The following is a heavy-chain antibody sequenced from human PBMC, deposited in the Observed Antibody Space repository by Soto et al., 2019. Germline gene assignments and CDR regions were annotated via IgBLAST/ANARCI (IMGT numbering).Heavy chain of an antibody. V-gene: IGHV3-7*01. D-gene: IGHD1-20*01. J-gene: IGHJ6*02. CDR2: IKPDGSEQ. Sequence: CGSLRLSCAASEFTFDKYYMTWVRQAPGKGPEWVANIKPDGSEQYYVDSVKGRFTISRDNANNSLYLQMNSLRAEDTAVYFCARGNWNYYYGFDVWGQGTTVTVSS. CDR3: ARGNWNYYYGFDV. CDR1: EFTFDKYY.